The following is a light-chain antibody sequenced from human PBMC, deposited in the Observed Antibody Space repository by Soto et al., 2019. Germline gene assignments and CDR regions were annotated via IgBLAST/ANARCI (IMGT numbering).Light chain of an antibody. Sequence: EIVLTQSPATLSLSPGERATLSCRASQTMTRAYLAWDQQKPGQAPRLLIYAASYRATGIPDKFSGSGSGTDFSLTISRLEPEDSAVYYCHQYHSPPQTFGQGTKVDIK. CDR2: AAS. J-gene: IGKJ2*01. V-gene: IGKV3-20*01. CDR1: QTMTRAY. CDR3: HQYHSPPQT.